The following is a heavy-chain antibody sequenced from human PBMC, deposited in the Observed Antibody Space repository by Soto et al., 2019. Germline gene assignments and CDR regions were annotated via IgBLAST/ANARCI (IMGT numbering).Heavy chain of an antibody. CDR1: GGSFSGYY. V-gene: IGHV4-34*01. CDR3: ARGLWILTGYYSPPFDY. CDR2: INHSGST. J-gene: IGHJ4*02. D-gene: IGHD3-9*01. Sequence: SETLSLTCAVYGGSFSGYYWSWIRQPPGKGLEWIGEINHSGSTNYNPSLKSRVTISVDTSKNQFSLKLSSVTAADTAVYYCARGLWILTGYYSPPFDYWGQGTLVTVSS.